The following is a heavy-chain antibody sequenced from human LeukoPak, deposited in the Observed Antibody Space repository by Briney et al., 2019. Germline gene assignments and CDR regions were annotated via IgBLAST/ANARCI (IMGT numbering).Heavy chain of an antibody. Sequence: PSETLSLTCSVSGGSISSTGHYWGWIRQSPEKGLDWIGSIYSNGNTYYNPSVKSRVTMSVDTSKNQFSLKLNSVTAADTAVYYCARFLVYSYYMDVWGKGTTVTVSS. J-gene: IGHJ6*03. D-gene: IGHD6-6*01. CDR1: GGSISSTGHY. V-gene: IGHV4-39*07. CDR2: IYSNGNT. CDR3: ARFLVYSYYMDV.